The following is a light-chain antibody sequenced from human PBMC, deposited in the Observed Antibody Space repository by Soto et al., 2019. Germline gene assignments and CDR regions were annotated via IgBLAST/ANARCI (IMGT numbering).Light chain of an antibody. CDR2: GAS. CDR3: QQYGGSPYT. J-gene: IGKJ2*01. CDR1: QSVRSNY. V-gene: IGKV3-20*01. Sequence: EIVLTQSPGTLSLSPGERATLSCRASQSVRSNYLAWYQQKPGQAPRLLIYGASSRATGIPDRFSGTGSGTDFTLTSSRLEPEYVAVYYCQQYGGSPYTFGQGTKLEIK.